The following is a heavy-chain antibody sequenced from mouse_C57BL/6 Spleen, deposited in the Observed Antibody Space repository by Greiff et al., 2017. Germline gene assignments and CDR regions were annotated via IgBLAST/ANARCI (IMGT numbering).Heavy chain of an antibody. CDR2: IDPSDSYT. Sequence: VQLQQPGAELVRPGTSVKLSCKASGYTFTSYWMHWVKQRPGQGLEWIGVIDPSDSYTNYNQKFKGKATLTVDTSSSTAYMQLSSLTSEDAAVYYCANSGYDYDEYFDVWGTGTTVTVSS. CDR1: GYTFTSYW. CDR3: ANSGYDYDEYFDV. D-gene: IGHD2-4*01. J-gene: IGHJ1*03. V-gene: IGHV1-59*01.